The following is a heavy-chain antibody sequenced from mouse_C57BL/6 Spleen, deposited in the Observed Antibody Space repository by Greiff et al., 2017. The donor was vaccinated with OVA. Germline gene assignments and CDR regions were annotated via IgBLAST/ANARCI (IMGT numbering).Heavy chain of an antibody. Sequence: EVKLVESGPELVKPGDSVKISCKASGYSFTGYFMNWVMQSHGKSLEWIGRINPYNGDTFYNQKFKGKATLTVDKSSSTAHMELRSLTSEDSAVYYCARSDGYYYAMDYWGQGTSVTVSS. CDR2: INPYNGDT. D-gene: IGHD2-3*01. CDR1: GYSFTGYF. CDR3: ARSDGYYYAMDY. V-gene: IGHV1-20*01. J-gene: IGHJ4*01.